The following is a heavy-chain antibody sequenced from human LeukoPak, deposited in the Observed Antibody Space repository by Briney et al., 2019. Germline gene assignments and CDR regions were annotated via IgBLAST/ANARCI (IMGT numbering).Heavy chain of an antibody. Sequence: RASVKVSCKASGFTFTSSAVQWVRQARGQRLEWIGWIVVGSGNTNYAQKFQERVTITRDMSTSTAYMELSSLRSEDTAVYYCAAITIFGVVHFDYWGQGTLVTVSS. CDR1: GFTFTSSA. J-gene: IGHJ4*02. V-gene: IGHV1-58*01. D-gene: IGHD3-3*01. CDR2: IVVGSGNT. CDR3: AAITIFGVVHFDY.